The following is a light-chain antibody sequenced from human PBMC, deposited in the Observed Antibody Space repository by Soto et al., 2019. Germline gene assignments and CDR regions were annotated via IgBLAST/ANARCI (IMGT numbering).Light chain of an antibody. V-gene: IGKV3-20*01. Sequence: EIVLTQSPGTLSLSPGERATLSCRASQSVRSNYLAWYQQKPGQAPRLLIYGASSRATGIPDRFSGTGSGTDFPLTISRLEPEDFAVYYCQQYGGSPYTFGPGTKLEIK. CDR2: GAS. CDR3: QQYGGSPYT. J-gene: IGKJ2*01. CDR1: QSVRSNY.